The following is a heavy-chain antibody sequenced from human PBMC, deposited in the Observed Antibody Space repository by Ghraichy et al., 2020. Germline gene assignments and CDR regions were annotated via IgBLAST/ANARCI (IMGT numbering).Heavy chain of an antibody. J-gene: IGHJ4*02. D-gene: IGHD1-26*01. Sequence: GGSLRLSCAASGFSFSSYDMNWVRQAPGRGLEWVSYISRNSGYIFYADSVKGHFTISRDNAKNSLYLQMNSLTAEDTAVYYCAREESYPLDFWGQGTLVTVS. CDR2: ISRNSGYI. CDR3: AREESYPLDF. CDR1: GFSFSSYD. V-gene: IGHV3-21*01.